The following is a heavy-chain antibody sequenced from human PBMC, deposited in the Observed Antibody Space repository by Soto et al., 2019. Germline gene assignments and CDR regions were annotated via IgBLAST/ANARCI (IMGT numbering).Heavy chain of an antibody. CDR1: GXSVRAPDW. CDR2: VHISGHS. D-gene: IGHD1-1*01. J-gene: IGHJ5*01. CDR3: ARVRQGCSANNCYFDP. Sequence: SLTCTLSGXSVRAPDWWNWVRQPPDKGLEWIAEVHISGHSNYNPSLRSRVSVSIDSSKNQFYLNLNSVTAADTAIYYCARVRQGCSANNCYFDPWGQGTQVTVSS. V-gene: IGHV4-4*02.